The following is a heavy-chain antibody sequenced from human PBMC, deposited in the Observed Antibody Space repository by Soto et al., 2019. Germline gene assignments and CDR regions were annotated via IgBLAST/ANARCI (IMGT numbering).Heavy chain of an antibody. CDR3: ARARRIAVAGLNWFDP. CDR2: INPNSGDT. CDR1: GYTFTGYY. V-gene: IGHV1-2*02. J-gene: IGHJ5*02. D-gene: IGHD6-19*01. Sequence: ASVKVSCKASGYTFTGYYMHWVRQAPGQGLEWMGWINPNSGDTNYVQKFQGRVTMTRDTSISTAYMELSRLRSDDTAVYYCARARRIAVAGLNWFDPWGQGTLVTVSS.